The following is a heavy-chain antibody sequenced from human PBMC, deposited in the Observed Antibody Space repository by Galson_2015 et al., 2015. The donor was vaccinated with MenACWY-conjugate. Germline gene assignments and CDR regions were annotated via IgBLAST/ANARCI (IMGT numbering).Heavy chain of an antibody. CDR1: GGTFSTYA. Sequence: SVKVSCKASGGTFSTYAIGWVRQAPGQGLEWMGGIIPIFGTANYAQRFRGRVTITADESASTAYMELSSLRSEDTAVYYCARGPEGGYYYAYWGQGTLVTVSS. D-gene: IGHD3-22*01. V-gene: IGHV1-69*13. CDR3: ARGPEGGYYYAY. J-gene: IGHJ4*02. CDR2: IIPIFGTA.